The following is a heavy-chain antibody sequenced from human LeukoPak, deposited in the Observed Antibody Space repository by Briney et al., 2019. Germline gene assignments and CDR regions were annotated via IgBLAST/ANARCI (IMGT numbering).Heavy chain of an antibody. CDR3: AGESSGWGFYY. J-gene: IGHJ4*02. CDR1: GFSFSSNW. CDR2: RKQDGSEK. V-gene: IGHV3-7*01. Sequence: PGESLRLTCAVSGFSFSSNWLNWVRQPPGKGLEWVANRKQDGSEKYYLDSVKGRFTISRDNAKNSLYLQINSLRAEDRAVYYFAGESSGWGFYYWGQGTLVTVSS. D-gene: IGHD6-19*01.